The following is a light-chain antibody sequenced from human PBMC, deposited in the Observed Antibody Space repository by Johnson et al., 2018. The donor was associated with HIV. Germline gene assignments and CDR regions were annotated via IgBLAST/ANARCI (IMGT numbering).Light chain of an antibody. CDR1: SSNIGNNY. J-gene: IGLJ1*01. CDR2: DNN. Sequence: QSVLTQPPSVSAAPGQKVTISCSGSSSNIGNNYVSWYQQLPGTAPKLLMYDNNKRPSGIPDRFSGSKSGTSATLGITGLQTGDEADDYCGTWDSSLSAYVFGTGTKVTVL. V-gene: IGLV1-51*01. CDR3: GTWDSSLSAYV.